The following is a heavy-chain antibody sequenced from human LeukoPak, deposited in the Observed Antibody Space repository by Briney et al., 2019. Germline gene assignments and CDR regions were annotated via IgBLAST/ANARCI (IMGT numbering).Heavy chain of an antibody. V-gene: IGHV3-43D*03. Sequence: GRSLRPSCTASGFTFDDYAMHWVRQAPGKGLEWVSLISWDSDSAYYAASVKGRFTISRDNSKNSLYLQMNSLRLEDTALYYCAKDGGTSDYFYYYMDVWGKGTTVTVSS. J-gene: IGHJ6*03. D-gene: IGHD3-16*01. CDR3: AKDGGTSDYFYYYMDV. CDR2: ISWDSDSA. CDR1: GFTFDDYA.